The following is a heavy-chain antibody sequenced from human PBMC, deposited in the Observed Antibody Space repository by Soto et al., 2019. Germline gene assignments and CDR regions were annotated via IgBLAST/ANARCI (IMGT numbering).Heavy chain of an antibody. CDR1: GYTLTELS. D-gene: IGHD3-10*01. CDR3: ATVGERGYCYGMDV. J-gene: IGHJ6*02. Sequence: ASVKVSCKVSGYTLTELSMHWVRQAPGKGLEWMGGFDPEDGETIYAQKFQGRVTMTEDTSTDTAYMELSSLRSEDTAVYYCATVGERGYCYGMDVWGQGTTVTVSS. V-gene: IGHV1-24*01. CDR2: FDPEDGET.